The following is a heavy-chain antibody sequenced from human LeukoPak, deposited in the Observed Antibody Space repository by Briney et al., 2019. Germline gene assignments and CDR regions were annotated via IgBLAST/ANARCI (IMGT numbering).Heavy chain of an antibody. D-gene: IGHD2-15*01. CDR1: GGSFSGYY. Sequence: PSETLSLTCAVYGGSFSGYYWSWIRQPPGKGLEWIGYIYYSGSTNYNPSLKSRVTISVDTSKNQFSLKLSSVTAADTAVYYCARAPRVVADYYYYYYMDVWGKGTTVTISS. V-gene: IGHV4-59*12. CDR3: ARAPRVVADYYYYYYMDV. J-gene: IGHJ6*03. CDR2: IYYSGST.